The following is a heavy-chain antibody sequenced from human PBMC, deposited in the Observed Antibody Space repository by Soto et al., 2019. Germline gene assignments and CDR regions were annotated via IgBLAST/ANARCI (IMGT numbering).Heavy chain of an antibody. V-gene: IGHV3-23*01. Sequence: EVQLLEAGGGLVQPGGSLRLSCAASGFSFRNYGMSWVRQAPGKGLEWLSAIIGNGDTAYYADSVRGRFTISRDNSKNTLYLPLNELGAEDTAIYYCAKDYGCGDSLPFDYWGQGTLVTVSS. CDR2: IIGNGDTA. CDR1: GFSFRNYG. D-gene: IGHD4-17*01. CDR3: AKDYGCGDSLPFDY. J-gene: IGHJ4*02.